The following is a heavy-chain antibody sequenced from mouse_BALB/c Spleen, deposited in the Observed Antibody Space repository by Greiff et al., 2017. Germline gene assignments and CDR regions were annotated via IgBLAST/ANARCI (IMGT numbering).Heavy chain of an antibody. CDR1: GFTFSSYT. Sequence: EVMLVESGGGLVKPGGSLKLSCAASGFTFSSYTMSWVRQTPEKRLEWVATISSGGSYTYYPDSVKGRFTISRDNAKNTLYLQMSSLKSEDTAMYYCTRDQGGYGHMDYWGQGTSVTVSS. J-gene: IGHJ4*01. D-gene: IGHD2-10*02. V-gene: IGHV5-6-4*01. CDR2: ISSGGSYT. CDR3: TRDQGGYGHMDY.